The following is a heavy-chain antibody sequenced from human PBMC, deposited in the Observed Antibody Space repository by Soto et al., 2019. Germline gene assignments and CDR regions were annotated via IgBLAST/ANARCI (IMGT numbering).Heavy chain of an antibody. CDR3: ARQTYIHYFDY. D-gene: IGHD2-2*02. J-gene: IGHJ4*02. CDR1: GGSISSSTYY. V-gene: IGHV4-39*01. CDR2: IYYSGST. Sequence: PSETLSLTCTVSGGSISSSTYYWGWSRQPPGKGLEWIGSIYYSGSTYYNPSLKSRVTISVDTSKNQFSLKLRSVTAADTAVYYFARQTYIHYFDYWGQGTLVTVSS.